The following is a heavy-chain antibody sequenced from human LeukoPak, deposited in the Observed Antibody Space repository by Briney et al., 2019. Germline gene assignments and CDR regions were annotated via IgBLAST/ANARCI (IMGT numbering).Heavy chain of an antibody. D-gene: IGHD6-19*01. CDR1: GYTLTELS. V-gene: IGHV1-24*01. Sequence: ASVKVSCKVSGYTLTELSMHWVRQAPGKGLEWMGGFDPEDGETIYAQKFQGRVTMTTDTSTSTAYMELRSLRSDDTAVYYCAREEAVAGTFDYWGQGTLVTVSS. CDR2: FDPEDGET. CDR3: AREEAVAGTFDY. J-gene: IGHJ4*02.